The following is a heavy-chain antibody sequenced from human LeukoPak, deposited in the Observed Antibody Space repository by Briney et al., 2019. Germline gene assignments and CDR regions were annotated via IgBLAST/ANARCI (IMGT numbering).Heavy chain of an antibody. D-gene: IGHD5-12*01. CDR1: GYTFTGYY. CDR2: INPNSGGT. Sequence: ASVKVSCKASGYTFTGYYMHWVRQAPGQGPEWMGWINPNSGGTNYAQKFQGRVTMTRDTSISTAYMELSRLRSDDTAVYYCARGRDSGYDWFWLWGQGTLVTVSS. CDR3: ARGRDSGYDWFWL. J-gene: IGHJ4*02. V-gene: IGHV1-2*02.